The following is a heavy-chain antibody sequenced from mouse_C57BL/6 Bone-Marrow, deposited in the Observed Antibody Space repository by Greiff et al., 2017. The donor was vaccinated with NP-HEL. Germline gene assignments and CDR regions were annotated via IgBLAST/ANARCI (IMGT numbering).Heavy chain of an antibody. CDR2: IYPRSGNT. D-gene: IGHD3-2*02. Sequence: QVQLQQSGAELARPGASVKLSCKASGYTFTSYGISWVKQRTGQGLEWIGEIYPRSGNTYYNEKFKGKATLTADKSSSTAYMELRSLTSEDSAVYFCARHGQLRLPDYAMDYWGQGTSVTVSS. CDR3: ARHGQLRLPDYAMDY. CDR1: GYTFTSYG. V-gene: IGHV1-81*01. J-gene: IGHJ4*01.